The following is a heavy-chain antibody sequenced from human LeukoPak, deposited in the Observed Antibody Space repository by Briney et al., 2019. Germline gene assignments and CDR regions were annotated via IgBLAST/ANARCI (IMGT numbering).Heavy chain of an antibody. Sequence: GSLRLSCAASGFTFSSYWMSWVRQAPGKGLEWIGSIYYSGATYYNPSLKSRVTISVDTSKDQFSLKLSSVTAADTAVYYCARHSVDTAGDYWGQGTLVTVSS. CDR3: ARHSVDTAGDY. CDR2: IYYSGAT. D-gene: IGHD5-18*01. CDR1: GFTFSSYW. V-gene: IGHV4-39*01. J-gene: IGHJ4*02.